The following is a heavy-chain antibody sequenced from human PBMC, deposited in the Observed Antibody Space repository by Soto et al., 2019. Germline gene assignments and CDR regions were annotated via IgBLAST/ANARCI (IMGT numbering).Heavy chain of an antibody. CDR3: AREGLTGTIGLYYYYGMDV. J-gene: IGHJ6*02. CDR1: GGSISSYY. CDR2: IYYSGGT. D-gene: IGHD1-7*01. Sequence: QVQLQESGPGLVKPSETLSLTCTVSGGSISSYYWSWIRQPPGKGLGWIGYIYYSGGTNYNPSLKIRFTRSVATSKNQFSLKLSSVTAADTAVYYCAREGLTGTIGLYYYYGMDVWGQGTTVTVSS. V-gene: IGHV4-59*01.